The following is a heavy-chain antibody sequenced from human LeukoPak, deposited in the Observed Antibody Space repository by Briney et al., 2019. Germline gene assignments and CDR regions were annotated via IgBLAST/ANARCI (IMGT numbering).Heavy chain of an antibody. CDR1: GFIFSNYA. CDR2: IDSTGAYT. J-gene: IGHJ4*02. D-gene: IGHD3-22*01. CDR3: ARVVVINGTDY. V-gene: IGHV3-23*01. Sequence: PGGSLRLSCAASGFIFSNYAMSWVRQAPGKGLEWVSAIDSTGAYTWYADSVKGRFTISKDSSKTILYLQMNSLRAEDTAVYYCARVVVINGTDYWGQGTLVTVSS.